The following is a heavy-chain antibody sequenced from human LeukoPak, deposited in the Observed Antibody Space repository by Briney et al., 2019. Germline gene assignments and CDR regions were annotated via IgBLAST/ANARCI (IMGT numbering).Heavy chain of an antibody. CDR1: GFTFSNCG. CDR3: AKRGPVYSASPGNYLDY. J-gene: IGHJ4*02. CDR2: ISGSDDGT. Sequence: GGSLRLSCAASGFTFSNCGMTWVRQAPGKGLEWVSSISGSDDGTYYADSVKGRFTISRDNSKNTLYLQMNSLRAEDTAVYYCAKRGPVYSASPGNYLDYWGQGTLVTVSS. V-gene: IGHV3-23*01. D-gene: IGHD3-10*01.